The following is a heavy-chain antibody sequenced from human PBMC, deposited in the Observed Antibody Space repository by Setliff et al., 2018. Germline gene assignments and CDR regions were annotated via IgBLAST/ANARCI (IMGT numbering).Heavy chain of an antibody. D-gene: IGHD2-2*01. CDR2: MYHSGST. Sequence: KSSETLSLTCAVSGYSISSDYYWGWIRRPPGKGLEWIGSMYHSGSTYYNPSLKSRVTISVDTYKNQFSLKLNYVTAADTAVYYCARALGYCSRTSCYADAFDIWGQGTMATVSS. J-gene: IGHJ3*02. CDR1: GYSISSDYY. CDR3: ARALGYCSRTSCYADAFDI. V-gene: IGHV4-38-2*01.